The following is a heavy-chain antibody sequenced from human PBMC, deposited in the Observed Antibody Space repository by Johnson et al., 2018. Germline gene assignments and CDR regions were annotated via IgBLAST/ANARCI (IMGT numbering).Heavy chain of an antibody. D-gene: IGHD2-21*02. CDR2: IVVGSGNT. CDR3: AADRGGGVVVTDEPKYYYYGMDV. V-gene: IGHV1-58*01. J-gene: IGHJ6*02. Sequence: QWVRQARGQRLEWIGWIVVGSGNTNYAQKFQERVTITRDMSTSTAYMARSSLRSEDTAVYYCAADRGGGVVVTDEPKYYYYGMDVWGQGTTVTVSS.